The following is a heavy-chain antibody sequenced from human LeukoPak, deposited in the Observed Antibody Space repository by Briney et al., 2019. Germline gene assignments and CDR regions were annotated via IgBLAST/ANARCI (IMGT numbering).Heavy chain of an antibody. CDR2: IYYGGST. CDR3: ARFLMVRGVIGCFDY. CDR1: GGSISSYY. D-gene: IGHD3-10*01. J-gene: IGHJ4*02. V-gene: IGHV4-59*01. Sequence: SETLSLTCTVSGGSISSYYWSWIRQPPGKGLEWIGYIYYGGSTNYNPSLKSRVTISVDTSKNQFSLKLSSVTAADTAVYYCARFLMVRGVIGCFDYWGQGTLDTVSS.